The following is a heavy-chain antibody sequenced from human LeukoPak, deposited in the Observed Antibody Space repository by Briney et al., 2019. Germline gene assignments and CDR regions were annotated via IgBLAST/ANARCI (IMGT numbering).Heavy chain of an antibody. CDR2: ISGSGGST. CDR1: GFTFSSYA. D-gene: IGHD4-17*01. V-gene: IGHV3-23*01. J-gene: IGHJ4*02. Sequence: GGSLRLSCAASGFTFSSYAMSWVRQAPGKGLEWVSAISGSGGSTYYADSVKGRFTISRDNSKNTLSLQMNSLRAEDTAVYYCANNEKDTDYALDKWGQGTLVTVSS. CDR3: ANNEKDTDYALDK.